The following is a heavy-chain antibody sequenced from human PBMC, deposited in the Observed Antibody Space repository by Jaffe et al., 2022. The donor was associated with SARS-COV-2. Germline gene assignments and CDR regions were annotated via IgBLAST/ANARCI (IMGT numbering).Heavy chain of an antibody. CDR2: IYYSGST. J-gene: IGHJ5*02. Sequence: QVQLQESGPGLVKPSETLSLTCTVSGGSIRSYYWSWIRQPPGKGLEWIGYIYYSGSTKYNPSLKSRVTISVDASKNQFSLKLSSVTAADTAMYYCARAIATGGLLNWFDPWGQGTLVTVSS. V-gene: IGHV4-59*08. CDR1: GGSIRSYY. CDR3: ARAIATGGLLNWFDP. D-gene: IGHD2-8*02.